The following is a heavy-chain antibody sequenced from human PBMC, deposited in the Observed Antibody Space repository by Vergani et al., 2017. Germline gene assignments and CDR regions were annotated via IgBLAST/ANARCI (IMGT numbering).Heavy chain of an antibody. Sequence: EVQLLESGGGLVQPGGSLRLSCAASGFTFSSYAMSWVRQAPGKGLEWVSGISGSDGSTYYADSVKGRFTISRDNSKNTLYLQMNSLRAEDTAVYYCARDTHGDYLFPFDIWGQGTMVTVSS. V-gene: IGHV3-23*01. CDR3: ARDTHGDYLFPFDI. D-gene: IGHD4-17*01. CDR1: GFTFSSYA. J-gene: IGHJ3*02. CDR2: ISGSDGST.